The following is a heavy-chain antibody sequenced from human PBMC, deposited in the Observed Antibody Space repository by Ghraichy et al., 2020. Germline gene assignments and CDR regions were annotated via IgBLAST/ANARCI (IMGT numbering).Heavy chain of an antibody. J-gene: IGHJ4*02. Sequence: SETLSLTCTVSGYSISSGYYWGWIRQPPGKGLEYIGQIFRTGSTSYYPSLEGRVTMSVDSSKNQFSLHLTSVTAADTGIYYCVRDTAVVGQPLDYWGPGTLVTVSS. CDR1: GYSISSGYY. D-gene: IGHD6-19*01. V-gene: IGHV4-38-2*02. CDR3: VRDTAVVGQPLDY. CDR2: IFRTGST.